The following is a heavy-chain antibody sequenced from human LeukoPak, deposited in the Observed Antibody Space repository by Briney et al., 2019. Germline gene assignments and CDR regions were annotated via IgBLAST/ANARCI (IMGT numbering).Heavy chain of an antibody. CDR2: ISRTSEAT. Sequence: GGSLRLSCAASGFTFSSYAMSWVRQAPGKGLEWVSIISRTSEATFYADSVKGRFIISRDNSKNSLYLQMNGLRVEDTAAYYCARGATDTTRWFGPWGQGTLVTVS. CDR3: ARGATDTTRWFGP. CDR1: GFTFSSYA. D-gene: IGHD1-7*01. J-gene: IGHJ5*02. V-gene: IGHV3-21*01.